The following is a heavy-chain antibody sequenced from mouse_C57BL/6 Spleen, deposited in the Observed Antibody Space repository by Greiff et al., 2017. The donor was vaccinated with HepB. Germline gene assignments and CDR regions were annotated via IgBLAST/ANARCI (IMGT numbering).Heavy chain of an antibody. V-gene: IGHV5-9-1*02. CDR1: GFTFSSYA. CDR2: ISSGGDYI. D-gene: IGHD2-1*01. J-gene: IGHJ4*01. CDR3: TRDGYYGKGYAMDY. Sequence: EVKLVESGEGLVKPGGSLKLSCAASGFTFSSYAMSWVRQTPEKRLEWVAYISSGGDYIYYADTVKGRFTISRDNARNTLYLQMSSLKSEDTAMYYCTRDGYYGKGYAMDYWGQGTSVTVSS.